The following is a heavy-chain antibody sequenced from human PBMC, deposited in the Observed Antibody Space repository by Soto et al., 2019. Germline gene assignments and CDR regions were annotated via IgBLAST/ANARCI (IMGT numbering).Heavy chain of an antibody. J-gene: IGHJ4*02. CDR1: GFTFSNYA. Sequence: EVQLLDSGGGLVQPGGSLRLSCAASGFTFSNYAMTWVRQGPGKGLEWVSGISGSGGRSYYADSVKGRFTISRDNPKSTLYLQMNRLRAEDTAVYYCAKAYFVWSSEQPYYFDYWGQGTLVTVSS. CDR2: ISGSGGRS. CDR3: AKAYFVWSSEQPYYFDY. D-gene: IGHD3-16*01. V-gene: IGHV3-23*01.